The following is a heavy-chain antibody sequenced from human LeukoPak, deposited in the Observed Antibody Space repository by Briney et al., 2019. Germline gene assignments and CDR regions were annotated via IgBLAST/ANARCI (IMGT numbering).Heavy chain of an antibody. J-gene: IGHJ4*02. V-gene: IGHV4-4*07. CDR2: FYTSGNT. CDR3: ASAEPRGSSWYPY. Sequence: SETLSLTCSVSGGSFSGYYSSWVRQPAGKGLEWIGRFYTSGNTNYNPSLKSRVTMSVDASKNKFFLKLSPVTAADTAVYYCASAEPRGSSWYPYWGQGTLVTVSS. CDR1: GGSFSGYY. D-gene: IGHD6-13*01.